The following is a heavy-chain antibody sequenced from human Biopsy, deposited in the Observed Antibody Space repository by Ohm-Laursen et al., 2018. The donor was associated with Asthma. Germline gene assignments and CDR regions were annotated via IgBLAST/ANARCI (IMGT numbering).Heavy chain of an antibody. CDR2: IDQSGYT. J-gene: IGHJ4*02. CDR3: ARRGGVRRYFDY. D-gene: IGHD3-16*01. V-gene: IGHV4-34*01. Sequence: SDTLSHTCTVYGGYLTGHYWNWIRQPPGKGLEWIGEIDQSGYTNYNPSLKSRVAISLDTSKNQFSLKLSSVTAADTAVYFCARRGGVRRYFDYWGQGTLVTVSS. CDR1: GGYLTGHY.